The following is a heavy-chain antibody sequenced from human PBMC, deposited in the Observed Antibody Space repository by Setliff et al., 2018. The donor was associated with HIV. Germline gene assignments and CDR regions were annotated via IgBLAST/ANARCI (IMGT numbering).Heavy chain of an antibody. CDR2: IYYSGST. CDR3: ARAVQLGYFDY. Sequence: SETLSLTCTVSGGSISSSSYYWGWIRQPPGKGLEWIGSIYYSGSTYYNPSLKSRVTISVDTSKNQFSLKLSSVTAADTAVYYCARAVQLGYFDYWGQGMRVTVSS. CDR1: GGSISSSSYY. D-gene: IGHD6-6*01. J-gene: IGHJ4*02. V-gene: IGHV4-39*07.